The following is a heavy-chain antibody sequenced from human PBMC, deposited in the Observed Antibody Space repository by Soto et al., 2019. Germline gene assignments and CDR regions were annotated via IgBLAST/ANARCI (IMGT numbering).Heavy chain of an antibody. Sequence: GGSLRLSCAASGFTFSSYGMHWVRQAPGKGLEWVAVISYDGSNKYYADSVKGRFTISRDNSKNTLYLQMNSLRAEDTAVYYCAMVKSGSGRSYWGQGTLVTVSS. CDR2: ISYDGSNK. V-gene: IGHV3-30*03. D-gene: IGHD3-10*01. J-gene: IGHJ4*02. CDR1: GFTFSSYG. CDR3: AMVKSGSGRSY.